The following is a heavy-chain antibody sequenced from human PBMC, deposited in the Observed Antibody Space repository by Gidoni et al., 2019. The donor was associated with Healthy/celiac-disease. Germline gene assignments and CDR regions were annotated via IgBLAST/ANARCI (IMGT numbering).Heavy chain of an antibody. V-gene: IGHV3-23*01. D-gene: IGHD6-6*01. CDR3: AKDRQLAAPDHYFDY. CDR1: GCTLSSYA. Sequence: DVQLLESVGVLVQPGGSLILSCAAHGCTLSSYATSWVRQAPGKGLEWVSAISGSGGSTYYADSVKGRFTISRDNSKNTRHLQRNSRRAEDTAVYDCAKDRQLAAPDHYFDYWGQGTLVTVSS. CDR2: ISGSGGST. J-gene: IGHJ4*02.